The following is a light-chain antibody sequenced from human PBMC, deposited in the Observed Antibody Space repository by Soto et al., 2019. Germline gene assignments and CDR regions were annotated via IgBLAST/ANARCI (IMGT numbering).Light chain of an antibody. CDR3: QQYNSYSPWT. CDR2: DAS. CDR1: QSISSW. Sequence: TRWRAPGPASLGDKVTITFRASQSISSWLAWYKQKPGKAPKLLIYDASSLESGVPSRFSGSGSGTEFTITISRLQPDDFATYYCQQYNSYSPWTFGQGTKVDIK. J-gene: IGKJ1*01. V-gene: IGKV1-5*01.